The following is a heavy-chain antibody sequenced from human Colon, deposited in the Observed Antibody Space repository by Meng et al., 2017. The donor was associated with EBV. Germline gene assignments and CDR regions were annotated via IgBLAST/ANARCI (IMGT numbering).Heavy chain of an antibody. CDR3: ARVGWRQWSFDL. J-gene: IGHJ2*01. CDR1: GGSIRSADYY. Sequence: QVELQEPGPGLVKPSQPPSLPRSVSGGSIRSADYYWSWIRQPPGKGLELIGHIYYSVSTSYNPSRKSRVTISVDTSNTQFSLKLSSVTAADTAVYYCARVGWRQWSFDLWGRGTLVTVSS. CDR2: IYYSVST. D-gene: IGHD5-18*01. V-gene: IGHV4-30-4*01.